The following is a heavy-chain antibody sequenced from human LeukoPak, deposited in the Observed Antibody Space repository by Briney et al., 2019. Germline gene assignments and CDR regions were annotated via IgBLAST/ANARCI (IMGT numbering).Heavy chain of an antibody. Sequence: GESLKISCKASGYSFTSYWIGWVRPMPGKGLEWMGIIDPSDSEARYTPSLQGQVTISVDKSLTTADLQWNSLKASDTAMYYCARQTAMGRSGDYWGQGTLVTVSS. V-gene: IGHV5-51*01. D-gene: IGHD5-18*01. CDR1: GYSFTSYW. CDR2: IDPSDSEA. CDR3: ARQTAMGRSGDY. J-gene: IGHJ4*02.